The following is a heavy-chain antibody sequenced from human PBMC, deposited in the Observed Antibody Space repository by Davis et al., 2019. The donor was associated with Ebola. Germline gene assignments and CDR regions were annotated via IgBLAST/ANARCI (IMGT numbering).Heavy chain of an antibody. CDR2: ISSSGSSVYI. CDR1: GFTFSDYY. Sequence: PGGSLRLSCAASGFTFSDYYMSWIRQAPGKGLEWVSYISSSGSSVYIYYADSVKGRFTISRDNSKNTLYLQMNSLRAEDTAVYYCARALFSSSSYWGQGTLVTVSS. J-gene: IGHJ4*02. CDR3: ARALFSSSSY. D-gene: IGHD6-13*01. V-gene: IGHV3-11*04.